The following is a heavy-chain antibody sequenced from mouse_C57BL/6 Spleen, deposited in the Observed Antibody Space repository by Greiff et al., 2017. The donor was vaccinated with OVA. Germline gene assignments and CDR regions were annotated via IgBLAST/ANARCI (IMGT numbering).Heavy chain of an antibody. J-gene: IGHJ4*01. D-gene: IGHD2-12*01. CDR2: IDPEDGET. CDR3: ARALYEPNYYAMDY. Sequence: VQLQQSGAELVKPGASVKLSCTASGFTIKDYYMHWVKQRTEQGLEWIGRIDPEDGETKYAPKFPGKATITADTSSNTAYLQLSSLTSEDTAVYYCARALYEPNYYAMDYWGQGTSGTVSS. CDR1: GFTIKDYY. V-gene: IGHV14-2*01.